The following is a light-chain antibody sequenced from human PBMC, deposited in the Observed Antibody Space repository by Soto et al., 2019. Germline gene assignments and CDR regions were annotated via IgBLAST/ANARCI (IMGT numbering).Light chain of an antibody. CDR1: TSNIGNNY. Sequence: QSVLTQPPSVSAAPGQKVTISCSGSTSNIGNNYVSWYQQLPGTAPKLLIYDNNNRPSVIPDRFSGSKSGTSATLGITGLQTGDEADYYCGTWDSSLSALVFGGGTKVTVL. V-gene: IGLV1-51*01. J-gene: IGLJ2*01. CDR3: GTWDSSLSALV. CDR2: DNN.